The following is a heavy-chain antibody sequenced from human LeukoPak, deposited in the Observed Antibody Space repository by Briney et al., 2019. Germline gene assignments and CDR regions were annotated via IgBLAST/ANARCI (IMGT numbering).Heavy chain of an antibody. CDR2: ITSSSTYL. D-gene: IGHD3-10*02. CDR3: AELGITMIGGV. Sequence: GGSLRLSCAASGFTFSIYSMNWVRQAPGEGLEWVSSITSSSTYLYYADSVRGRFTISRDNAKNSLYLQMNSLRAEDTAVYYCAELGITMIGGVWGKGTTVTISS. CDR1: GFTFSIYS. J-gene: IGHJ6*04. V-gene: IGHV3-21*01.